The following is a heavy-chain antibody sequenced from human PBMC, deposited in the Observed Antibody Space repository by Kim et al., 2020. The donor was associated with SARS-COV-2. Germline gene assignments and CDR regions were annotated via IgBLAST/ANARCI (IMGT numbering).Heavy chain of an antibody. CDR3: ARGRSVYVGGSYPFYYCY. D-gene: IGHD3-16*02. V-gene: IGHV3-11*06. Sequence: GGSLRLSCVASGLTFSDYYMTWIRQAPGKGLEWVSFISSSSNTNYADSVKGRFSISRDNSKNTLYLQMNSLRAEDTAVYYCARGRSVYVGGSYPFYYCY. J-gene: IGHJ6*01. CDR1: GLTFSDYY. CDR2: ISSSSNT.